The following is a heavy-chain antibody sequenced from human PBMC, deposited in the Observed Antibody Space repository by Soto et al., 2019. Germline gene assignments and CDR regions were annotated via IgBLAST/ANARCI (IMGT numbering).Heavy chain of an antibody. J-gene: IGHJ3*02. CDR2: MSHSGGT. D-gene: IGHD1-1*01. Sequence: QVQLQQWGAGLLKPSETLSLTCAVYGGFVSSGSYYWSWIRQPPGKGLEWIGEMSHSGGTHFNPSLKSRVTISVDTSKNQFSLKMSSVTAADTDLYYCARQERGTATTVVDAFDIWGPGTMVTVSS. V-gene: IGHV4-34*01. CDR1: GGFVSSGSYY. CDR3: ARQERGTATTVVDAFDI.